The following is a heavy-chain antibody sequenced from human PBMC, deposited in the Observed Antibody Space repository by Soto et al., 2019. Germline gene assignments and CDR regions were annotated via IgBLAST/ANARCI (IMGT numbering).Heavy chain of an antibody. CDR1: GGSISSGGYS. CDR2: IYHSGST. D-gene: IGHD1-7*01. J-gene: IGHJ4*02. V-gene: IGHV4-30-2*01. Sequence: SETLSLTCAVSGGSISSGGYSWSWIRQPPGKGLEWIGYIYHSGSTYYNPSLKSRVTIPVDRSKNQFSLKLSSVTAADTAVYYCARVPYGTIIDYWGQGTLVTVSS. CDR3: ARVPYGTIIDY.